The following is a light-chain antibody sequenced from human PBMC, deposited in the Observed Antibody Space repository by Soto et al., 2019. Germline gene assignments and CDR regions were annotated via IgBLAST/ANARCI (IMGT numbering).Light chain of an antibody. V-gene: IGKV1-5*01. Sequence: IHMTHSPSTLSVSLGDIVTITFRASQSIGDSLAWYQQKPGKAPYLLISDVSSLERGVPQRFSGSGSGTEFTLTISSLQTDDFSTYYCQPYHSYWTFGQGTKVDI. CDR3: QPYHSYWT. J-gene: IGKJ1*01. CDR1: QSIGDS. CDR2: DVS.